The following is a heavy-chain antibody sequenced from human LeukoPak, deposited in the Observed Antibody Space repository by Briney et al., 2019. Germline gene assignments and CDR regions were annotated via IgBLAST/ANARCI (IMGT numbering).Heavy chain of an antibody. CDR3: ARPTMVRGVKRWFDP. J-gene: IGHJ5*02. V-gene: IGHV4-34*01. Sequence: GSLRLSCAASGFTFSDYYWSWIRQPPGKGLEWIGEINHSGSTNYNPSLKSRVTISVDTSKNQFSLKLSSVTAADTAVYYCARPTMVRGVKRWFDPWGQGTLVTVSS. CDR1: GFTFSDYY. D-gene: IGHD3-10*01. CDR2: INHSGST.